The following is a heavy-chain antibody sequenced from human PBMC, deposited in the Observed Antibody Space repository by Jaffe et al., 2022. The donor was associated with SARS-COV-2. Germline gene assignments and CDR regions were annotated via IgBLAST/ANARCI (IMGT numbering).Heavy chain of an antibody. V-gene: IGHV3-64D*09. CDR2: VSSNGGST. J-gene: IGHJ4*02. Sequence: EVQLVESGGGLVQPGGSLRLSCSASGFTFSSYAMHWVRQAPGKGLDHVSAVSSNGGSTYYADSVKGRFTISRDNSKNTLYLQISSLGAEDTAVYYCVKGFRNGYNGYFDYWGQGTLVTVSS. D-gene: IGHD5-12*01. CDR3: VKGFRNGYNGYFDY. CDR1: GFTFSSYA.